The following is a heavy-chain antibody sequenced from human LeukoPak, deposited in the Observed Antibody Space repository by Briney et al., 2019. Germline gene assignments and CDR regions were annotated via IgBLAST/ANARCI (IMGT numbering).Heavy chain of an antibody. Sequence: PSETLSLTCTVSSVSINDFYWTWIRQSPGNGLEWIGYIYYDGSTDYNPSLKSRVTMSIDTSRSQFSLKLNSVTAADTAVYYCTKVGLSGLFDYWGQGALVTVSS. V-gene: IGHV4-59*01. CDR1: SVSINDFY. CDR2: IYYDGST. CDR3: TKVGLSGLFDY. D-gene: IGHD3-10*01. J-gene: IGHJ4*02.